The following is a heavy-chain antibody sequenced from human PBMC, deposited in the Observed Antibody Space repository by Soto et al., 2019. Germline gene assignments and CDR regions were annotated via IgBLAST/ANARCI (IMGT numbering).Heavy chain of an antibody. CDR2: INSNSGAT. D-gene: IGHD3-16*01. CDR1: GYSFAGFY. CDR3: AIIMTHSDSFDI. V-gene: IGHV1-2*04. Sequence: QVQLVQSGPEVKKPGASVKVSCKASGYSFAGFYIHWVRQAPGQGLEWVGSINSNSGATTYAQKFQDSVAMTRDTSVSTAYMDLNRLTSDDTAIYYCAIIMTHSDSFDIWGQGTMVTVSS. J-gene: IGHJ3*02.